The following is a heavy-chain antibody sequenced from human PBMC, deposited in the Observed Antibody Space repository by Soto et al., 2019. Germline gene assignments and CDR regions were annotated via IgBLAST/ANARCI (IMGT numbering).Heavy chain of an antibody. CDR3: ARESVPGYSSELDY. V-gene: IGHV1-3*01. J-gene: IGHJ4*02. D-gene: IGHD5-18*01. CDR1: GYTFTSYA. Sequence: QVQLVQSRAEVKKPGASVKVSCKASGYTFTSYAMHWVRQAPGQRLEWMGWINAGNGNTKYSQKFQGRVTITRDTSASTAYMELSSLRSEDTAVYYCARESVPGYSSELDYWGQGTLVTVSS. CDR2: INAGNGNT.